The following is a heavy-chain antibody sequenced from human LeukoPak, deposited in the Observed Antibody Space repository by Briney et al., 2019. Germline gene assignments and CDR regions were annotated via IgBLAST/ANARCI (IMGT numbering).Heavy chain of an antibody. Sequence: SETLSLTCTVSRGSISGHYWSWIRQSPGKGLEWIGNIYYSGNTNYNPSLKSRVSISIDTSRIHFSLQLSSVTAADTAVYYCARTRYSGSHNSAFDLWGQETVVTVSS. J-gene: IGHJ3*01. CDR3: ARTRYSGSHNSAFDL. CDR1: RGSISGHY. CDR2: IYYSGNT. V-gene: IGHV4-59*08. D-gene: IGHD1-26*01.